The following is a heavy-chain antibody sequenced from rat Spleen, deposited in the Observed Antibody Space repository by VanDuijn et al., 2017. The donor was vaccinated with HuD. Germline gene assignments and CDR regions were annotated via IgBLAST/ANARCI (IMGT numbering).Heavy chain of an antibody. V-gene: IGHV3-1*01. CDR2: ISYSGST. CDR1: GYSITSNY. Sequence: EVQLQESGPGLVKPSQSLSLTCSVTGYSITSNYWGWIRKFPGNKLEWMGYISYSGSTSYNPSLKSRISITRDTSKNQFFLQLNSVTTEDSATYYCAVAGYGYWGQGVMVKVSS. J-gene: IGHJ2*01. CDR3: AVAGYGY. D-gene: IGHD4-3*01.